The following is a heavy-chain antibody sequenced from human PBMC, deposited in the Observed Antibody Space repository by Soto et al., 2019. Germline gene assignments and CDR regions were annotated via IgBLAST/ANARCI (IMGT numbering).Heavy chain of an antibody. Sequence: PSETLSLTCTVSGGSISSGDYYWSWIRQPAGKGLEWIGYIYYSGSTYYNPSLKSRVTILVDTSKNQFSLKLSSVTAADTAVYYCARDCGRPAGMDVWGQGTTVTVSS. CDR1: GGSISSGDYY. J-gene: IGHJ6*02. V-gene: IGHV4-30-4*02. CDR2: IYYSGST. CDR3: ARDCGRPAGMDV.